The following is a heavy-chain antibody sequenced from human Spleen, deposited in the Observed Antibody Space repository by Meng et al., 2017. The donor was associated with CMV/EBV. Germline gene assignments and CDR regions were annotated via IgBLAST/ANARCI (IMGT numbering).Heavy chain of an antibody. CDR2: ISSSSSTI. CDR3: ASPIVVVPAAKKPNYYYGMDI. J-gene: IGHJ6*02. V-gene: IGHV3-48*04. D-gene: IGHD2-2*01. Sequence: LSLTCAASGFTFIAYSMNWVRQAPGKGLEWVSYISSSSSTIYYADSVKGRFTISRDNAKNSLYLQMNSLRAEDTAVYYCASPIVVVPAAKKPNYYYGMDIWGQGTTVTVSS. CDR1: GFTFIAYS.